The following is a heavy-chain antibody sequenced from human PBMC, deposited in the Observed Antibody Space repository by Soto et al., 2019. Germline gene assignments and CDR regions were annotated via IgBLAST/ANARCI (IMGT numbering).Heavy chain of an antibody. J-gene: IGHJ4*02. CDR2: FDPEDGET. V-gene: IGHV1-24*01. CDR1: GYTLSELS. CDR3: ATAYYDFWSGPTPGDYFDY. Sequence: QVPLVQSGAEVKKPGASVKVSCKVSGYTLSELSMHWVRQAPGKGLEWMGGFDPEDGETIYAQKFQGRVTMTEDTSTDTAYMELSSLRSEDTAVYYCATAYYDFWSGPTPGDYFDYWGQGTLVTVSS. D-gene: IGHD3-3*01.